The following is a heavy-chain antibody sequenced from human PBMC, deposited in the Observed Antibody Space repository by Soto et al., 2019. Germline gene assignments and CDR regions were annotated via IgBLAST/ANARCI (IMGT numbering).Heavy chain of an antibody. CDR2: ISWNSGSI. J-gene: IGHJ3*02. CDR1: GFTFDDYA. V-gene: IGHV3-9*01. D-gene: IGHD4-17*01. Sequence: GGSLRLSCAASGFTFDDYAMHWVRQAPGKGLEWVSGISWNSGSIGYADSVKGRYTISRDNAKNSLYLQMNSLRAEDTALYYCAKDRNDYGDYDDAFDIWGQGTMVIVSS. CDR3: AKDRNDYGDYDDAFDI.